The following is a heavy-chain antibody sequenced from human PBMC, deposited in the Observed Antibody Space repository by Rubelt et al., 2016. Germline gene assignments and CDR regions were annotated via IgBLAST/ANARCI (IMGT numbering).Heavy chain of an antibody. CDR1: GFTVSSNY. CDR2: IYSGGST. V-gene: IGHV3-66*01. D-gene: IGHD6-19*01. J-gene: IGHJ4*02. Sequence: GGGVVQPGGSLRLSCAASGFTVSSNYMNWVRQAPGKGLEWVSVIYSGGSTYYADSVKGRFTISRDNSQNTVHLQMNNLRVEDTAVYYCAMGRLNYWGQGTLVTVSS. CDR3: AMGRLNY.